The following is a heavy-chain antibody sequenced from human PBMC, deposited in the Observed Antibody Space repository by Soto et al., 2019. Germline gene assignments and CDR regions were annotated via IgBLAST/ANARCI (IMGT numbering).Heavy chain of an antibody. CDR3: ARDWSSWYPKGFDP. CDR2: ISAYNANT. J-gene: IGHJ5*02. D-gene: IGHD3-3*01. Sequence: QVQLVQSGAEVKKPGASVKVSCKAAGYTFTSCSSSWVRQAPGQGHDWLGWISAYNANTNYAQKLQGRVTMTKDTSTSTAYMERRSLRSDDTAVYYCARDWSSWYPKGFDPWGQGTMVTVSS. CDR1: GYTFTSCS. V-gene: IGHV1-18*01.